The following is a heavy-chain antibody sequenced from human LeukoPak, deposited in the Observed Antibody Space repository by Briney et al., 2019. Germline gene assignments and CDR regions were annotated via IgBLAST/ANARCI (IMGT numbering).Heavy chain of an antibody. V-gene: IGHV4-61*02. CDR1: GGSISSGSYY. D-gene: IGHD4-17*01. Sequence: SQTLPLTCTVSGGSISSGSYYWSWIRQPAGKGLEWVGRIYTSGCTNYNPSLKSRVTISVDPSKNQFSLKLSAVTAADTAVYYCARGTVTTRWYFDLWGRGTLVTVSS. CDR3: ARGTVTTRWYFDL. J-gene: IGHJ2*01. CDR2: IYTSGCT.